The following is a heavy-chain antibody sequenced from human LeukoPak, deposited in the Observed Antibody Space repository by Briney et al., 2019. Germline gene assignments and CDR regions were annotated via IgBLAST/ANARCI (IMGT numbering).Heavy chain of an antibody. J-gene: IGHJ5*02. CDR1: GASFSGYY. V-gene: IGHV4-34*01. D-gene: IGHD2-2*01. Sequence: SETLSLTCAVYGASFSGYYWSWIRQPPGKGLEWLGEINHSGSTNYNPSLKSRVTISVDTSKNQFSLKLSSVTAADTAVYYCARVGLGYCSSTSCPNWFDPWGQGTLVTVSS. CDR2: INHSGST. CDR3: ARVGLGYCSSTSCPNWFDP.